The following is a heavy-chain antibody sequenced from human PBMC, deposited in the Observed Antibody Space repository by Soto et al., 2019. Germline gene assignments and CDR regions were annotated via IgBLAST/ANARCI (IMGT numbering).Heavy chain of an antibody. V-gene: IGHV4-31*03. Sequence: SETLSLTCTVSGGSISSGGYYWSWIRQHPGKGLEWIGYVYYSGSTYYNPSLKSRVTISVDTSKNQFSLKLSSVTAADTAVYYCARGGIAAAAPPDYWGQGTLVTVSS. D-gene: IGHD6-13*01. CDR2: VYYSGST. CDR3: ARGGIAAAAPPDY. CDR1: GGSISSGGYY. J-gene: IGHJ4*02.